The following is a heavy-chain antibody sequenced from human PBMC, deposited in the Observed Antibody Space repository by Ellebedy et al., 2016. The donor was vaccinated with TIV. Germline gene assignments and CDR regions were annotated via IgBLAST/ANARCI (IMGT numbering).Heavy chain of an antibody. CDR2: MNTNSGNT. CDR3: AICLKQDYDFWSGYYTSPDYYYGMDV. Sequence: AASVKVSCKASGYTFTSYDINWVRQATGQGLVWMGWMNTNSGNTGYAQKFQGRVTMNSNTSTSTAYMELLRLRSEDTAVYYCAICLKQDYDFWSGYYTSPDYYYGMDVWGQGTTVTVSS. CDR1: GYTFTSYD. D-gene: IGHD3-3*01. V-gene: IGHV1-8*01. J-gene: IGHJ6*02.